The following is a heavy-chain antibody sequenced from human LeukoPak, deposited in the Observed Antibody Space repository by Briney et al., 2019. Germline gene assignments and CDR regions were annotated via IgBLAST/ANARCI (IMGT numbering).Heavy chain of an antibody. V-gene: IGHV3-7*01. CDR2: IKQDGSER. Sequence: GGSLRLSCAASGFIFSTYWMSWVRQAPGKGLEWVAHIKQDGSERYYVDSVKGRFTISRDNAKNSVYLQMNSLRAEDTAVYYCARDLTAYCGGDCSDFDFWGQGTLVTVSS. CDR3: ARDLTAYCGGDCSDFDF. CDR1: GFIFSTYW. D-gene: IGHD2-21*02. J-gene: IGHJ4*02.